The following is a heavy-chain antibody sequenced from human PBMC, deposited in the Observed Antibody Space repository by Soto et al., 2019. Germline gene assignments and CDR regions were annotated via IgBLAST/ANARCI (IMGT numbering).Heavy chain of an antibody. Sequence: QVRLQQCGAGLVRPSETLSLTCAVYGGSFNNYCWSWIRQPPWKGLEWIGEVCPGGRTNYSPTLKREVRIAVEGSKNQFSLRLTSVTVADTAVYDCAGDDYGQYDAYNWFDPWGQGNLGIVAS. CDR3: AGDDYGQYDAYNWFDP. J-gene: IGHJ5*02. CDR1: GGSFNNYC. V-gene: IGHV4-34*02. CDR2: VCPGGRT. D-gene: IGHD3-10*01.